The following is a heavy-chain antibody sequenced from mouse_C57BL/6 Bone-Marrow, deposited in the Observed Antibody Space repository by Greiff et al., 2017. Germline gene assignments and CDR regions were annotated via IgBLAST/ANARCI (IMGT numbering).Heavy chain of an antibody. CDR2: ISYDGSN. Sequence: EVQLLQSGPGLVKPSPSLSLSCSVTGYSITSGYYWNWNRKSPGNKLEWVGYISYDGSNKYNPSLQNRSSITPDTSKNQSFLKFKSVTTEDTATYYLSRESGRRYGYRGQGTLVTVS. CDR3: SRESGRRYGY. CDR1: GYSITSGYY. J-gene: IGHJ3*01. V-gene: IGHV3-6*01. D-gene: IGHD2-12*01.